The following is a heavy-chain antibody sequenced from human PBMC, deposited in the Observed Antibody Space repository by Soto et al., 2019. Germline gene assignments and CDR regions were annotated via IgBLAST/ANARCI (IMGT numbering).Heavy chain of an antibody. CDR3: ARGNSGFFDY. CDR1: GGSIGGDS. CDR2: IYTSGSS. Sequence: SETLSLTCTVSGGSIGGDSWRWSRQPAGKGVEGIGRIYTSGSSNYNPSLKSRVTMSVDTSKKQFSLTLSSVTDADTAVYSCARGNSGFFDYWGQGTLVTVSS. V-gene: IGHV4-4*07. D-gene: IGHD3-22*01. J-gene: IGHJ4*02.